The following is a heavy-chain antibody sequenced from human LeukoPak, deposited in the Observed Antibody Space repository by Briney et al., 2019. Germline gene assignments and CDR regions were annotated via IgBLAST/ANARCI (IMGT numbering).Heavy chain of an antibody. J-gene: IGHJ6*02. Sequence: SETLSLTCTVSGGSISSGDYYWSWIRQPPGKGLEWIGYIYYSGSTYYNPSLKSRVTISVDTSKNQFSLKLSSVTAADTAVYYCARVRDGYNYYYYYGMDVWGQGTTATVSS. CDR1: GGSISSGDYY. V-gene: IGHV4-30-4*02. D-gene: IGHD5-12*01. CDR2: IYYSGST. CDR3: ARVRDGYNYYYYYGMDV.